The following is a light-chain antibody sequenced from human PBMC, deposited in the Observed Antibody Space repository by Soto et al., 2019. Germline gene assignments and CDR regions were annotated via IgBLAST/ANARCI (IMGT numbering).Light chain of an antibody. V-gene: IGKV1-27*01. CDR3: QKYNSAPSLT. J-gene: IGKJ4*01. Sequence: DTQRPQSPSSLSASVEASSTTACRASQGFTNFLAWYQQKPGKLPKLLFYPDSTWQSGVPSRFSGSGSGTDFTLTISSLQPEDVATYYCQKYNSAPSLTFGGGTKVEIK. CDR1: QGFTNF. CDR2: PDS.